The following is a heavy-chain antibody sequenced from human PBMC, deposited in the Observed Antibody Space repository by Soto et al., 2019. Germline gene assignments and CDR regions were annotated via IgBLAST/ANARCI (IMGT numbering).Heavy chain of an antibody. CDR2: IDPSDSYT. J-gene: IGHJ5*02. CDR3: ARLPPGYGGNSWFDL. V-gene: IGHV5-10-1*01. D-gene: IGHD2-21*02. CDR1: GYSFTSYW. Sequence: GESLKISCKGSGYSFTSYWISWVRQMPGKGLEWMGRIDPSDSYTNYSPSFQGHVTISADKSISTAYLQWSSLKASDTAMYYCARLPPGYGGNSWFDLWGLGSLVTVSS.